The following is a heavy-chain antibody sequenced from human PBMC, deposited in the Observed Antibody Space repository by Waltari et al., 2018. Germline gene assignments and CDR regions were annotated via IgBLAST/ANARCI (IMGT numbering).Heavy chain of an antibody. CDR1: GYSIRSGYY. Sequence: QVQLQESGPGLVKPSETLSLTCVVSGYSIRSGYYWGWIRPPPGKGLERIGSIYHSGSTYYNPSLKSRVTISVYTSKNQFSLKLSSVTAADTAVYYCARHGTRITMTSSFEYWGQGTLVTVSS. CDR3: ARHGTRITMTSSFEY. CDR2: IYHSGST. D-gene: IGHD3-3*01. V-gene: IGHV4-38-2*01. J-gene: IGHJ4*02.